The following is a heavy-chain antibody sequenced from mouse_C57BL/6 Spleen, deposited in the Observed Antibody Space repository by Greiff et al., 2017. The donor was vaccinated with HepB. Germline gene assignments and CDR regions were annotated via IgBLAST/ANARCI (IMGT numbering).Heavy chain of an antibody. J-gene: IGHJ2*01. V-gene: IGHV1-82*01. D-gene: IGHD2-3*01. CDR3: VYDGYFDY. Sequence: VQLKESGPELVKPGASVKISCKASGYAFSSSWMNWVKQRPGKGLEWIGRIYPGDGDTNYNGKFKGKATLTADKSSSTAYMQLSSLTSEDSAVYFCVYDGYFDYWGQGTTLTVSS. CDR2: IYPGDGDT. CDR1: GYAFSSSW.